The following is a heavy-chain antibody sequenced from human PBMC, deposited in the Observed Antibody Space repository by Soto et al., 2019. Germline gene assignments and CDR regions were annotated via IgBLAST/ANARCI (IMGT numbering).Heavy chain of an antibody. CDR1: GFTFSSYA. J-gene: IGHJ4*02. Sequence: GGSLRLSCAASGFTFSSYAMSWVRQAPGKGLEWVSAISGSGGSTYYADSVKGRFTISRDNSKNTLYLQMNSLRAEDTAVYYCAKDGYNGNHDPMDVMDYWGQGTLVTVSS. D-gene: IGHD1-20*01. V-gene: IGHV3-23*01. CDR3: AKDGYNGNHDPMDVMDY. CDR2: ISGSGGST.